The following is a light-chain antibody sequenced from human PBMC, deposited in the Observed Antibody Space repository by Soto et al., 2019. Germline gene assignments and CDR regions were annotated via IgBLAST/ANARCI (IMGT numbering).Light chain of an antibody. CDR1: QSISDY. Sequence: DIQMTQSPSSLSASAGDSVTITCRASQSISDYLNWYQQKPGKAPKLLSYSASSLQSGVPSRFSGRGSGTDFTLNISSLQPEDFATYYGQQSYSKPYTFGQGTKLESK. CDR2: SAS. CDR3: QQSYSKPYT. J-gene: IGKJ2*01. V-gene: IGKV1-39*01.